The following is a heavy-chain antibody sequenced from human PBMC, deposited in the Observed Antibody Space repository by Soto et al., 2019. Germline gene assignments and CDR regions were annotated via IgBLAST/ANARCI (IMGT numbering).Heavy chain of an antibody. CDR3: ARDNICSSTSCYYGSEAFDI. CDR1: EYTFTSYY. CDR2: INPSGGST. D-gene: IGHD2-2*01. J-gene: IGHJ3*02. V-gene: IGHV1-46*03. Sequence: ASVKVSCKASEYTFTSYYMHWVRQAPGQGLEWMGIINPSGGSTSYAQKFQGRVTMTRDTSTSTVYMELSSLRSEDTAVYYCARDNICSSTSCYYGSEAFDIWGQGTMVTVSS.